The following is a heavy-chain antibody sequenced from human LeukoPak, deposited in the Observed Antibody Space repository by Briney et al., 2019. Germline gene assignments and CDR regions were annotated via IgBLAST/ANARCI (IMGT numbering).Heavy chain of an antibody. CDR2: ISGSGSNI. CDR1: GFTFSSYS. J-gene: IGHJ4*02. Sequence: GGSLRLSCAVSGFTFSSYSMNWVRQAPGKGLEWVSYISGSGSNIYYLDSVKGRFTVSRDNAMSSLFLQMDSPRPEDTAIYYCVRVKGTYFDFWGQGTLVTVSS. V-gene: IGHV3-48*01. CDR3: VRVKGTYFDF. D-gene: IGHD1-1*01.